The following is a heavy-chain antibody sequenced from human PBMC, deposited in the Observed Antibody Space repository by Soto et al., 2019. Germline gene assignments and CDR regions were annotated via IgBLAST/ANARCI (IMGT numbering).Heavy chain of an antibody. V-gene: IGHV3-33*01. D-gene: IGHD3-22*01. CDR1: GFTFSSYG. CDR3: ARAPANRSGYYYPPDAFDI. CDR2: IWYDGSNK. J-gene: IGHJ3*02. Sequence: GGSLRLSCAASGFTFSSYGMHWVRQAPGKGLEWVAVIWYDGSNKYYADSVKGRFTISRDNSKNTLYLQMNSLRAEDTAVYYCARAPANRSGYYYPPDAFDIWGQGTMVTVSS.